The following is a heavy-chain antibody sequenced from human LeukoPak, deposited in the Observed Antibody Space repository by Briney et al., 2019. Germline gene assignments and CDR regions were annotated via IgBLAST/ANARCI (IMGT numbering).Heavy chain of an antibody. D-gene: IGHD3-10*01. CDR1: GYSFTTYW. V-gene: IGHV5-51*01. J-gene: IGHJ5*02. CDR2: IYPDDSDT. CDR3: VRQRGASGAINHFDP. Sequence: GESLKISCKTSGYSFTTYWIGWVRQMPGTGLEWVGAIYPDDSDTRYSPSFQGQVVISADRSIRTAYLQWNTLKTSDTAMYYCVRQRGASGAINHFDPWGQGTLVTVSS.